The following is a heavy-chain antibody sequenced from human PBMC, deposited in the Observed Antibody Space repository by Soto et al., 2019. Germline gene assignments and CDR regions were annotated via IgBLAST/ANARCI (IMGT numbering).Heavy chain of an antibody. D-gene: IGHD3-22*01. CDR2: IYYTGTT. V-gene: IGHV4-59*01. Sequence: QVQLQESGPGLVKPSETLSLTCSVSGGSISSYYWSWIRQPPGKGLEWLGNIYYTGTTNYNPSLKSRITMSVDTSKNQFSLKLSSVTAADTAGYYCARVGYYYDSGGYYFPDYWGRGTLITVSS. CDR3: ARVGYYYDSGGYYFPDY. J-gene: IGHJ4*02. CDR1: GGSISSYY.